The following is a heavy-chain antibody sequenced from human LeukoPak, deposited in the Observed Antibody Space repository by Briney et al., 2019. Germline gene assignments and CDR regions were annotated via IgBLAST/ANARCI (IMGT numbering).Heavy chain of an antibody. CDR2: LYYGGGT. V-gene: IGHV4-39*01. Sequence: SETLSLTCTVSGGSISSSSYYWGWIRQPPGKGLEWIAGLYYGGGTYYNPSLKSRVTISVDTSKIQFSLRLSSVTAADTAVYYCARHGNYGLRYFAYWGQGTLVTVSS. CDR1: GGSISSSSYY. CDR3: ARHGNYGLRYFAY. D-gene: IGHD1-7*01. J-gene: IGHJ4*02.